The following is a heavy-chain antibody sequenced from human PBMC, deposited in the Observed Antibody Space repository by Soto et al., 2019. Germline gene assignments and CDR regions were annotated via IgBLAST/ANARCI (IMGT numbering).Heavy chain of an antibody. CDR1: GFTFSSYA. CDR2: ISGSGGST. V-gene: IGHV3-23*01. Sequence: GGSLSLSCAASGFTFSSYAMIWVRQAPGKGLEWVSAISGSGGSTYYADSVKGRFTISRDNSKNTLYLQMNSLRAEDTAVYYCAKDHRYYYDSSGYYYVAPYYFDYWGQGTLVTVSS. J-gene: IGHJ4*02. CDR3: AKDHRYYYDSSGYYYVAPYYFDY. D-gene: IGHD3-22*01.